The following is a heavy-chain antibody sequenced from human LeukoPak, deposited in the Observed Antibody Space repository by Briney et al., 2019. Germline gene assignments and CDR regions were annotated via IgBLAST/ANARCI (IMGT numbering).Heavy chain of an antibody. Sequence: SETLSLTYAVYGGSFSGYYWSWIRQPPGKGLEWIGEINHSGSTNYNPSLKSRVTISVDTSKNQFSLKLSSVTAADTAVYYCARAACYYDSRPLGYWGQGTLVTVCS. J-gene: IGHJ4*02. CDR2: INHSGST. V-gene: IGHV4-34*01. CDR3: ARAACYYDSRPLGY. CDR1: GGSFSGYY. D-gene: IGHD3-22*01.